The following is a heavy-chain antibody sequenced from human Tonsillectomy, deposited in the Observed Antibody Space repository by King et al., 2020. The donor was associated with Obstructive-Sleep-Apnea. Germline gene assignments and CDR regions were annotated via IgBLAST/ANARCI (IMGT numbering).Heavy chain of an antibody. V-gene: IGHV1-2*02. CDR1: GYTFTDYY. CDR3: ARAGGGLDY. J-gene: IGHJ4*02. Sequence: VQLVESGADVKRPGASVKVSCKGAGYTFTDYYIHWVRQAPGQGLEWMGWINPNSDGTNYAQKIQGRVTMTRDTSISTAYMELSRLRSDDTAVYYCARAGGGLDYWGQGTLVSVSS. D-gene: IGHD3-16*01. CDR2: INPNSDGT.